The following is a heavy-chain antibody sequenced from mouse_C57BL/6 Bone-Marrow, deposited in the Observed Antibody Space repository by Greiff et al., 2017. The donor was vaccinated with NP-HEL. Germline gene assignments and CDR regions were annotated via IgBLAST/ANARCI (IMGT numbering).Heavy chain of an antibody. D-gene: IGHD1-1*01. CDR1: GYTFTSYW. Sequence: VQLQQPGAELVKPGASVKLSCKASGYTFTSYWMQWVKQRPGQGLEWIGQIDPSDSYTNYNQKFKGKATLTVDTSSSTAYMQLSSLTSEDSAVYYCASPFYYYGSTYCYFDVWGRGTTVTVSS. CDR3: ASPFYYYGSTYCYFDV. V-gene: IGHV1-50*01. J-gene: IGHJ1*03. CDR2: IDPSDSYT.